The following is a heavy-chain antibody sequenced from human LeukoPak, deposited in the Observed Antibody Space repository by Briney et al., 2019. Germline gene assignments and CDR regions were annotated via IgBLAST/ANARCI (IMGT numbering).Heavy chain of an antibody. J-gene: IGHJ4*02. D-gene: IGHD3-22*01. Sequence: GGSLRLSCAASGFTFSSYAMSWVRQAPGQGLEWVSAISGSGGSTYYADSVKGRFTISRDNSKNTLYLQMNSLRAEDTAVYYCANDSYHSSGSSRWGQGTLVTVSS. CDR1: GFTFSSYA. CDR3: ANDSYHSSGSSR. V-gene: IGHV3-23*01. CDR2: ISGSGGST.